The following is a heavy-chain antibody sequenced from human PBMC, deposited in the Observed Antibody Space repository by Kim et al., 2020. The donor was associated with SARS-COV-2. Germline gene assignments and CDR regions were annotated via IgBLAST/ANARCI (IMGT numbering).Heavy chain of an antibody. D-gene: IGHD6-19*01. V-gene: IGHV1-3*01. J-gene: IGHJ4*02. CDR2: R. CDR3: ARGSGWAFDY. Sequence: RRCSQQFRGRVTITRDTSASTAYMELTSLRSEDTAIYYCARGSGWAFDYWGQGTLITVAS.